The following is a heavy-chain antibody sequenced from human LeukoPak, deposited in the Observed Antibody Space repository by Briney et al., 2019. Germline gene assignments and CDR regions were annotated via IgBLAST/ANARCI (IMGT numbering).Heavy chain of an antibody. D-gene: IGHD3-22*01. Sequence: SETLSLTCTVSGGSISSYYWSWIRQPAGKGLEWIGRIYTSGSTNYNPSLKSRVTMSVDTSKNQFSLKLSSVTAADTAVYYCARDRYYYDSSGYRLFDYWGQGTLVTVSS. V-gene: IGHV4-4*07. CDR2: IYTSGST. CDR3: ARDRYYYDSSGYRLFDY. J-gene: IGHJ4*02. CDR1: GGSISSYY.